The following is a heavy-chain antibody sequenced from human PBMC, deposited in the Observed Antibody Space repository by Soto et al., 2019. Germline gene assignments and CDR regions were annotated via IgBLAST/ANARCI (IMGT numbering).Heavy chain of an antibody. D-gene: IGHD3-22*01. J-gene: IGHJ1*01. CDR2: IYYSGNT. CDR1: GGSISSGYYY. V-gene: IGHV4-30-4*01. Sequence: SETLSLTCSVSGGSISSGYYYWSWIRQPPGKGLEWIGNIYYSGNTYYNPSLKSRLIISIDTSKNQFSLKVGSVTAADTAVYYCARVGQEYDDSSGYYYGLAEYFQHWGQGTLVTVSS. CDR3: ARVGQEYDDSSGYYYGLAEYFQH.